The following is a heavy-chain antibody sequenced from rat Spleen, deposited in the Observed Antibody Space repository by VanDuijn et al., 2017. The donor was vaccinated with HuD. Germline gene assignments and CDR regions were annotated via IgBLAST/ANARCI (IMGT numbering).Heavy chain of an antibody. Sequence: QVQLKESGPGVVQSSQTLSLTCTVSGFSLISYAVNWVRQPPGKGLEWMGGIWGDGSTNYNSALKSRLSISRDTSKSQVFLKMNSLQTEDTAMYFCARLTGYWGQGTLVTVSS. CDR2: IWGDGST. J-gene: IGHJ3*01. V-gene: IGHV2-13*01. CDR3: ARLTGY. D-gene: IGHD1-4*01. CDR1: GFSLISYA.